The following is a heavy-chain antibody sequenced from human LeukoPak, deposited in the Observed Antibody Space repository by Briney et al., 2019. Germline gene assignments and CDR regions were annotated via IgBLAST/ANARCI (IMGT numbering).Heavy chain of an antibody. CDR1: GFTFSSYA. CDR3: AKGGRSSSWRYYYYYYMDV. Sequence: GGSLRLSCAASGFTFSSYAMSWVRQAPGKGLEWVSAISGSGGSTYYADSVKGRFTISRDNSKNTLYLQMNSLRAEDTAVYYCAKGGRSSSWRYYYYYYMDVWGKGTTVTISS. D-gene: IGHD6-13*01. V-gene: IGHV3-23*01. CDR2: ISGSGGST. J-gene: IGHJ6*03.